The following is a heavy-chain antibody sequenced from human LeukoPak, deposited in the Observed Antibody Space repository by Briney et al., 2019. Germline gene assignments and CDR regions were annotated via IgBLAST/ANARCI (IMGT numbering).Heavy chain of an antibody. CDR2: ISSSSSYI. Sequence: GGSLRLSCAASGFTFSSYSMNWVRQAPGKGLEWVSSISSSSSYIYYADSVKGRFTISRDNAKNSLYLQMNSLRAEDTAVYYCARKRGLELGIDYWGQGTLVTVSS. CDR3: ARKRGLELGIDY. V-gene: IGHV3-21*01. J-gene: IGHJ4*02. CDR1: GFTFSSYS. D-gene: IGHD1-7*01.